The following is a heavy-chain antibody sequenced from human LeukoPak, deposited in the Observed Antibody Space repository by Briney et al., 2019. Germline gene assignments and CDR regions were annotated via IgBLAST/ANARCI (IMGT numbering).Heavy chain of an antibody. Sequence: ASVKVSCKASGYTFTGYYMHWVRQAPGQGLEWMGWINPNSGGTNYAQKFQGRVTITADKSTSTAYMELSSLRSEDTAVYYCARSSGSYYFTAFDIWGQGTMVTVSS. V-gene: IGHV1-2*02. CDR3: ARSSGSYYFTAFDI. J-gene: IGHJ3*02. D-gene: IGHD1-26*01. CDR1: GYTFTGYY. CDR2: INPNSGGT.